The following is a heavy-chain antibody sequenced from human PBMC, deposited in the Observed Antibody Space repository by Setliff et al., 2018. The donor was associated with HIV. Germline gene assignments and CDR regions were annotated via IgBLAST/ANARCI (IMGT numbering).Heavy chain of an antibody. J-gene: IGHJ3*01. D-gene: IGHD3-9*01. CDR3: VREGEYFDTIGHYLVRRFFDL. Sequence: GGSLRLSCAASGFSFRTYWMSWVRQAPGKGREWVANMKYDGTEIYYVDAVKGRFTISRDNAKKSVFLHMNSLRGEDTAVYYCVREGEYFDTIGHYLVRRFFDLWGQGTMVTVSS. CDR1: GFSFRTYW. V-gene: IGHV3-7*01. CDR2: MKYDGTEI.